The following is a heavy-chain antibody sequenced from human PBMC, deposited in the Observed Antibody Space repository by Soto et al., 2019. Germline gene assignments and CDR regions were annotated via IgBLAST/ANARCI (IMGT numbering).Heavy chain of an antibody. V-gene: IGHV3-33*01. Sequence: PGGSLRLSCAASGFTFSSYGMHWVRQAPGKGLEWVAVIWYDGSNKYYADSVKGRFTISRDNSKNTLYLQMNSLRAEDTAVYYCARDFFSSRQWPPIAYFSNWGQGTLVTVSS. D-gene: IGHD6-19*01. CDR1: GFTFSSYG. CDR2: IWYDGSNK. CDR3: ARDFFSSRQWPPIAYFSN. J-gene: IGHJ4*02.